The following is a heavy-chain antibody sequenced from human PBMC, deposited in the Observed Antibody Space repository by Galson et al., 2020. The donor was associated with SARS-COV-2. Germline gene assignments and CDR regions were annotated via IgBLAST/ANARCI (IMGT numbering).Heavy chain of an antibody. D-gene: IGHD3-10*01. CDR2: IYPSGGGA. CDR1: GYTFTGSY. J-gene: IGHJ4*02. V-gene: IGHV1-2*02. Sequence: ASVKVSCRASGYTFTGSYLHWVRLVPGQGLQWMGWIYPSGGGANHALKFLGRVTMTRDTSINTLYMELSSLRPDDTAVYYCARDANYYGSGSYLFDFWGQGTLVTVSS. CDR3: ARDANYYGSGSYLFDF.